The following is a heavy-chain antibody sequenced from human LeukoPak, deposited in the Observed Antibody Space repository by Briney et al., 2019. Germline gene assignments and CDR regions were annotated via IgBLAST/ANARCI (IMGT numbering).Heavy chain of an antibody. CDR1: GSTFSSYA. CDR3: ARVKDCSGGSCYSVYYYGMDV. Sequence: SVKVSCKASGSTFSSYAISWVRQAPGQALEWMGRIIPILGTANYAQKFQGRVTITADKSTSTAYMELSSLRSEDTAVYYCARVKDCSGGSCYSVYYYGMDVWGQGTTVTVSS. CDR2: IIPILGTA. J-gene: IGHJ6*02. D-gene: IGHD2-15*01. V-gene: IGHV1-69*04.